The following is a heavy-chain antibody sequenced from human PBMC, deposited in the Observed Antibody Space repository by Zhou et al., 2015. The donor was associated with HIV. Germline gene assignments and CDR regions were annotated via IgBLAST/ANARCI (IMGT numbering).Heavy chain of an antibody. J-gene: IGHJ4*02. Sequence: QVQLVQSGAEVKKPGSSVKVSCKASGGTFSSYAISWVRQAPGQGLEWMGGIIPIFGTANYAQKFQGRVTITADESTSTAYMELSSLRSEDTAVYYCARGRKDIVVVPAAKLPYGFDYWGQGTLVTVSS. D-gene: IGHD2-2*01. V-gene: IGHV1-69*01. CDR2: IIPIFGTA. CDR3: ARGRKDIVVVPAAKLPYGFDY. CDR1: GGTFSSYA.